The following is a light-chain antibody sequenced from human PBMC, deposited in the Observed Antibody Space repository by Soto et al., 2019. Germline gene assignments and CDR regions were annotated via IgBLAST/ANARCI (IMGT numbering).Light chain of an antibody. V-gene: IGLV2-8*01. Sequence: QSVLTQPPSASGSPGQSVTISCTGTSNDVGDYNYVSWYQQHPGKAPKLMIYEVSKRPSGVPGRFSGFKSGNTASLTVSGLQAEDEADYYCSSYAGSSTLYVFGTGTKVTVL. J-gene: IGLJ1*01. CDR1: SNDVGDYNY. CDR3: SSYAGSSTLYV. CDR2: EVS.